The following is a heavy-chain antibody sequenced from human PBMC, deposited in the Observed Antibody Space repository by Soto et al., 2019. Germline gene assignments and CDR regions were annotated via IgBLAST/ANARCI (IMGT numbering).Heavy chain of an antibody. CDR3: ARGRYCLTGRCFPNWFDS. CDR1: GDSISTVDYF. D-gene: IGHD2-15*01. CDR2: IYKSATT. V-gene: IGHV4-30-4*01. Sequence: PSETLSLTCSVSGDSISTVDYFWAWVRQPPGQALEYIGYIYKSATTYYNPSFESRVATSLDTSKSQSSLNVTSLTAADTAVYFCARGRYCLTGRCFPNWFDSWGQGTLVTVPQ. J-gene: IGHJ5*01.